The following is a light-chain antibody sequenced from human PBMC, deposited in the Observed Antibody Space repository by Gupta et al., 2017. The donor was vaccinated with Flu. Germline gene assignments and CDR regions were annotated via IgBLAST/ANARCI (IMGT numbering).Light chain of an antibody. Sequence: VTISSTVTNSDVGNYYYVSWHQQHPDKAHNLIIYGVSNRPAVVPDRFSGSKSGNTASPAIVGLQAEEEADYFCCSYAGTFTFVFGGGTKLTVL. CDR2: GVS. CDR3: CSYAGTFTFV. V-gene: IGLV2-11*03. CDR1: NSDVGNYYY. J-gene: IGLJ2*01.